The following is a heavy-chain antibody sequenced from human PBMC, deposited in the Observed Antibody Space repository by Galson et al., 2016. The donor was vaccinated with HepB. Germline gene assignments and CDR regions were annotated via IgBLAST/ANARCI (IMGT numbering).Heavy chain of an antibody. Sequence: SLRLSCAASGFTFNNYGMTWVRQAPGKGLEVVSSISRSGDSTDYADSVKGRFIISRDNTKNTLSLQMNSLRAEDTAVYYCVQGSTAPAVWGKGTTVTVFS. V-gene: IGHV3-23*01. CDR1: GFTFNNYG. J-gene: IGHJ6*04. D-gene: IGHD2-2*01. CDR3: VQGSTAPAV. CDR2: ISRSGDST.